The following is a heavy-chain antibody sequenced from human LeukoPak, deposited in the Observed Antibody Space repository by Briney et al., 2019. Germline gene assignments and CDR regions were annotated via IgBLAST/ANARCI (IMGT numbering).Heavy chain of an antibody. V-gene: IGHV3-7*01. CDR2: IKQDGSEK. Sequence: GGSLRLSCAASGFTFSSYWMSWVRQAPGKGLEWVANIKQDGSEKYYVDSVKGRFTISRDNAKNSLYLQMNSLRAEDTAVYYCARVRSGSYYRLDYWGQGTLVTVSS. CDR1: GFTFSSYW. CDR3: ARVRSGSYYRLDY. J-gene: IGHJ4*02. D-gene: IGHD1-26*01.